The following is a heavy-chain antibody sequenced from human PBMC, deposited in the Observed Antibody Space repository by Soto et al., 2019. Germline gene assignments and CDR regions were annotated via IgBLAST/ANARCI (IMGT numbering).Heavy chain of an antibody. J-gene: IGHJ4*02. Sequence: GGSLRLSCAASGFTFSSYAMSWVRQAPGKGLEWVSAISGSGGSTYYADSVKGRFTISRDNSKNTLYLQMNSLRAEDTAVYYCAKDPRAREGGIAARPVDYWGQGTLVTVSS. CDR1: GFTFSSYA. V-gene: IGHV3-23*01. CDR3: AKDPRAREGGIAARPVDY. D-gene: IGHD6-6*01. CDR2: ISGSGGST.